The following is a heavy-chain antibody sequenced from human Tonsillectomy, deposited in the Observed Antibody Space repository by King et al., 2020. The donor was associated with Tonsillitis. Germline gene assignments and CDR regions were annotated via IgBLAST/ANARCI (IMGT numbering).Heavy chain of an antibody. CDR3: TRPGGSGTRWAFDI. J-gene: IGHJ3*02. Sequence: QLVQSGGGLVQPGGSLKLSCASSGFTFSGSAMHWVRQASGKGLEWVGRIRSKANSYATAYAASVKGRFTISRDDSKNTAYRQMNSLKTEDTAVYYCTRPGGSGTRWAFDIWGQGTMVTVSS. CDR1: GFTFSGSA. D-gene: IGHD3-10*01. CDR2: IRSKANSYAT. V-gene: IGHV3-73*01.